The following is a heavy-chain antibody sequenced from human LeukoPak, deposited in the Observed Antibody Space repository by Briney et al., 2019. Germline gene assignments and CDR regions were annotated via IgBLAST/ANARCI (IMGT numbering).Heavy chain of an antibody. Sequence: PSETLSLTCTVSGGSISSYYWSWIRQPAGKGLEWIGRIYTSGSTNYNPSLKSRVTMSVDTSKNQFSLKLSSVTAADTAVYYCARDWINNPPYGMDVWGQGTTVTVSS. J-gene: IGHJ6*02. CDR1: GGSISSYY. V-gene: IGHV4-4*07. D-gene: IGHD1-20*01. CDR2: IYTSGST. CDR3: ARDWINNPPYGMDV.